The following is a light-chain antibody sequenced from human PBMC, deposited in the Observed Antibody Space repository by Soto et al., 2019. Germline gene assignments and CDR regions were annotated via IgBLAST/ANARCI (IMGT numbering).Light chain of an antibody. V-gene: IGLV1-40*01. CDR3: QSFDSSLSGWV. J-gene: IGLJ3*02. Sequence: HSVLTQPPSVSGAPGQRVTISCTGSSSNIGAGYDVHWYQQLPGTAPKLLVSGDTNRPSGVPDRFSGSKSGTSASLAITGLRAEDEADYYCQSFDSSLSGWVFGGGTKVTVL. CDR2: GDT. CDR1: SSNIGAGYD.